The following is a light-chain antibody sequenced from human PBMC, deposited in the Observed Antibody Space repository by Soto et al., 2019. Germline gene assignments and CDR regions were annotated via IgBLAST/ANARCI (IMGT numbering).Light chain of an antibody. CDR1: GSDVGFYNY. CDR2: EVT. J-gene: IGLJ1*01. CDR3: SSYAGTNNHHA. Sequence: LTQPPSASGSPGESVTISCTGSGSDVGFYNYVSWYQQHPGKVPKLIIYEVTKRPSGVPDCFSGSKSGNTASLTVSGLQAEDEADYYCSSYAGTNNHHAFGTGTKVTVL. V-gene: IGLV2-8*01.